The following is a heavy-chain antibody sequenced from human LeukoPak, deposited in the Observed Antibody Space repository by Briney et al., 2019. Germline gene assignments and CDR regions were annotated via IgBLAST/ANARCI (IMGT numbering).Heavy chain of an antibody. Sequence: GGSLRLSCAASGFTFSSYAMSWVRPAPGKGLEWVSAISGSGGSTYYADSVKGRFTISRDNSKNTLYLQMNSLRAEDTAVYYCARGLAGYYYGMDVWGQGTTVTVSS. CDR1: GFTFSSYA. D-gene: IGHD6-19*01. J-gene: IGHJ6*02. V-gene: IGHV3-23*01. CDR2: ISGSGGST. CDR3: ARGLAGYYYGMDV.